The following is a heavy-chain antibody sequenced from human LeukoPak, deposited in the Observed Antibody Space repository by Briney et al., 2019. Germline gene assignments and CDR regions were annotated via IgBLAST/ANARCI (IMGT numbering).Heavy chain of an antibody. CDR2: ISGGGGSA. CDR1: GFTLSSYS. D-gene: IGHD3-3*01. V-gene: IGHV3-23*01. CDR3: AKDLLSRSGTYGFDY. J-gene: IGHJ4*02. Sequence: QSGGSLRLSCAASGFTLSSYSMNWVRQAPGKGLEWVSTISGGGGSAYYADSVKGRFTISRDISKNTLYLQMNSLRAEDTAVYYCAKDLLSRSGTYGFDYWGQGTLVTVSS.